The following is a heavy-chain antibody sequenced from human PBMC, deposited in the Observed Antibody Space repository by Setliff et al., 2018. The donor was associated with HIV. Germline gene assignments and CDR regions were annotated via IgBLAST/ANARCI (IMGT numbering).Heavy chain of an antibody. V-gene: IGHV1-69*13. J-gene: IGHJ6*03. CDR1: GGTLSNYA. CDR3: ARLREMATINYYYNYMDV. CDR2: IIPIFGTA. Sequence: GASVKVSCKASGGTLSNYAISWVRQAPGQGLEWMGGIIPIFGTAKYAQKFQGGLTITADESTSTAYMELSSLRSEDTAVYYCARLREMATINYYYNYMDVWGKGTMVTVSS. D-gene: IGHD5-12*01.